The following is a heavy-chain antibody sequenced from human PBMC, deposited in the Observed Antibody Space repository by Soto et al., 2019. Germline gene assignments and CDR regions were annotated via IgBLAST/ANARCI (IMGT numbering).Heavy chain of an antibody. CDR2: IYYSGST. V-gene: IGHV4-30-4*01. J-gene: IGHJ5*02. Sequence: PSETLSLTCTVSGGSISSGDYYWSWIRQPPGKGLEWIGYIYYSGSTYYNPSLKSRVTISVDTSKNQFSLKLSSVTAADTAVYYCARIEFALAGWFDPWGQGTLVTV. CDR1: GGSISSGDYY. CDR3: ARIEFALAGWFDP. D-gene: IGHD3-10*01.